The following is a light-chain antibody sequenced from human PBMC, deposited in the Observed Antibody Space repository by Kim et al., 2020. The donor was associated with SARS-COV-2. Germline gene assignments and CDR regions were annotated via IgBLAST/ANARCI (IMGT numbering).Light chain of an antibody. Sequence: ESTGDRLTIPCLASKGISSNLAWHLQKPGNDRTLLTYAASTLQSGVPSRFIGSGSGTDFTLSLSCLQSEDIATYYCQPYYTYPLYTFGQGTKLEI. J-gene: IGKJ2*01. V-gene: IGKV1-8*01. CDR3: QPYYTYPLYT. CDR1: KGISSN. CDR2: AAS.